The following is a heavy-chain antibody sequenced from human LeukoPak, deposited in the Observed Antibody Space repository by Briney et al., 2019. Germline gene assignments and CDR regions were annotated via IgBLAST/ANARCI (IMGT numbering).Heavy chain of an antibody. D-gene: IGHD5-18*01. V-gene: IGHV1-2*02. Sequence: ASVKVSCKASGYTFTGYYMHWVRQAPGQGLEWMGWIYPNSGGTNYAQKFQGRVTVTRDTSISTAYMQLSRLRSDDTAVYYCATRRGYSYGFDYWGQGTLVTVSS. CDR1: GYTFTGYY. CDR2: IYPNSGGT. J-gene: IGHJ4*02. CDR3: ATRRGYSYGFDY.